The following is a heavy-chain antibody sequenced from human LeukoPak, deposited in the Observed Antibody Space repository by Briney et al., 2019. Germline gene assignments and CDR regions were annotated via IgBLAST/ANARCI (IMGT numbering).Heavy chain of an antibody. Sequence: GGSLRLSCAASGFSFSAYWMTWVRQAPGTGLEWVANINPAGTETYYVDPVKGRFTISRDNAKNLLYLQMNSLRGEDTAVYYCARFGYVAAVDLWGQGTMVTVSS. CDR3: ARFGYVAAVDL. J-gene: IGHJ3*01. CDR1: GFSFSAYW. V-gene: IGHV3-7*01. D-gene: IGHD2-15*01. CDR2: INPAGTET.